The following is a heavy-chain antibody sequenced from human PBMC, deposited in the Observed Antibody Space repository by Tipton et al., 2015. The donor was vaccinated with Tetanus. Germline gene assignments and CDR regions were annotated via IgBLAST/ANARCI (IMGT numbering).Heavy chain of an antibody. Sequence: TLSLTCAVSGGSSSNSNWWSWVRQPPGKGLEWIGQISHSGSTNYNPSLKSRVTTSVDNSKNQFSLNLSSVTAADTAVYYCARVSRYYYDSSIGMDVWGQGTTVTVSS. D-gene: IGHD3-22*01. CDR1: GGSSSNSNW. CDR2: ISHSGST. J-gene: IGHJ6*02. CDR3: ARVSRYYYDSSIGMDV. V-gene: IGHV4-4*02.